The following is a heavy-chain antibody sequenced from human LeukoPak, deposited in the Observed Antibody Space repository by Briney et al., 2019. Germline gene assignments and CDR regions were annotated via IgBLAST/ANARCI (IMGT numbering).Heavy chain of an antibody. CDR2: VYTSGST. V-gene: IGHV4-61*02. CDR1: GDSIISGTYY. J-gene: IGHJ6*03. CDR3: ARQLYSGSYYGYYYYMDV. D-gene: IGHD1-26*01. Sequence: PSETLSLTCTVSGDSIISGTYYWTWIRQPAGKGLEWIGRVYTSGSTSYNPSLKSRVTMSVDTSKNQFSLKLSSVTAADTAVYYCARQLYSGSYYGYYYYMDVWGKGTTVTISS.